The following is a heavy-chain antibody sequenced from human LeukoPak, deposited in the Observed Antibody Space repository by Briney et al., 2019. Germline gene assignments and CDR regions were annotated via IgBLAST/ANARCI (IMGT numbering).Heavy chain of an antibody. D-gene: IGHD5-24*01. V-gene: IGHV3-23*01. CDR1: GFTFSNYA. CDR2: ISGTGGTI. J-gene: IGHJ4*02. Sequence: RGGSLRLSCAPSGFTFSNYAMSWVRQAPGKGLEWVSAISGTGGTIHYADSVRGRFTISRDNSKNTLYLQMNSLRAEDTAVYYCAREMTIITYSFDSWGQGTLVTVSP. CDR3: AREMTIITYSFDS.